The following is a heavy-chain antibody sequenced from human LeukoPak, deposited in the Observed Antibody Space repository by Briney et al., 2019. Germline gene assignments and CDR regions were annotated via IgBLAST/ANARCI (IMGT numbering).Heavy chain of an antibody. Sequence: GGSLRLSCAASGFTFSTYAVHWVHQAPGKGLQWVALISFDGTMTYYADSVKGRFTISRDNSNNTLYLQMNNLRADDTAVYYCARDPPRAVAVADAFDIWGQGTMVTVSS. CDR3: ARDPPRAVAVADAFDI. CDR2: ISFDGTMT. D-gene: IGHD6-19*01. V-gene: IGHV3-30-3*01. J-gene: IGHJ3*02. CDR1: GFTFSTYA.